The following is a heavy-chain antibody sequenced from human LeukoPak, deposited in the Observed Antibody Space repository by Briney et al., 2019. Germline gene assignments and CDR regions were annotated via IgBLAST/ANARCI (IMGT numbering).Heavy chain of an antibody. CDR1: GLNFSATY. CDR3: ASGGDYVGIAATFRY. J-gene: IGHJ4*02. CDR2: ISNRGIII. D-gene: IGHD4-23*01. V-gene: IGHV3-11*01. Sequence: PGGSRRLSCAASGLNFSATYMTWIRQAPGKGLEWVSYISNRGIIINYADSVKGRFTISRDDAKSSLYLHMNNLRTEDTALYYCASGGDYVGIAATFRYWGQGSLVTVSS.